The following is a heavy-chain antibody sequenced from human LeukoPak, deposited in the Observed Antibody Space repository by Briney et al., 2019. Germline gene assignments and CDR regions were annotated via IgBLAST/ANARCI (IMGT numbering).Heavy chain of an antibody. J-gene: IGHJ4*02. V-gene: IGHV3-23*01. CDR1: GFTFSSYA. CDR3: AKDNRPLLRHGVAAGIYFDY. Sequence: PGGSLRLSCAASGFTFSSYAMSWVRQAPGKGLEWVSGISGRGDSTYYADSVKGRFTISRDNSKNTLYLQMNSLRAEDTAVYYCAKDNRPLLRHGVAAGIYFDYWGQGTLVTVSS. CDR2: ISGRGDST. D-gene: IGHD6-13*01.